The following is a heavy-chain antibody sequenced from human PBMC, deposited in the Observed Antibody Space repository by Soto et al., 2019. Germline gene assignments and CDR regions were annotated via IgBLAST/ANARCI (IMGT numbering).Heavy chain of an antibody. Sequence: SGPTLVNPTQTLTLTCTFSGFSLSTTGMRVSWIRQPPGKALEWLARIDWDDDKFYTTSLKTRLTISKDTSKNQVVLTMTKMDPVDTATYFCARIPGWLQGFDSWGQGTLVTVSS. CDR2: IDWDDDK. CDR1: GFSLSTTGMR. CDR3: ARIPGWLQGFDS. J-gene: IGHJ4*02. V-gene: IGHV2-70*04. D-gene: IGHD6-19*01.